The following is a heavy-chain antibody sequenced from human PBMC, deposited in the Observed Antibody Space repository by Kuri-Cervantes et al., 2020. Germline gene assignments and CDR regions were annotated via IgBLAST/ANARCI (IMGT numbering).Heavy chain of an antibody. CDR1: GFTFSNAW. CDR2: IKSKTDGGTT. CDR3: AKGVRYNWNYVRVSWYFDL. Sequence: GESLKISCAASGFTFSNAWVSWVRQAPGKGLEWVGRIKSKTDGGTTDYAAPVKGRFTISRDDSKNTLYVQMNSLKTEDTAVYYCAKGVRYNWNYVRVSWYFDLWGRGTLVTVSS. J-gene: IGHJ2*01. D-gene: IGHD1-7*01. V-gene: IGHV3-15*01.